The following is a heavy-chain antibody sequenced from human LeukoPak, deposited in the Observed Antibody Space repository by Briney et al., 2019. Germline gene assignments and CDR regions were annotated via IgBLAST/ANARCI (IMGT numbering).Heavy chain of an antibody. CDR3: AKPAYYGSGSPFDC. V-gene: IGHV3-23*01. CDR2: ISGSGGST. CDR1: GFTFSSYA. Sequence: GGSLRLSCAASGFTFSSYAMSWVRQAPGKWLHWVSGISGSGGSTYYADSVKGRFTISRDNSKNTLYLQMNSLRVEDTAVYYCAKPAYYGSGSPFDCWGQGTLVTVSP. D-gene: IGHD3-10*01. J-gene: IGHJ4*02.